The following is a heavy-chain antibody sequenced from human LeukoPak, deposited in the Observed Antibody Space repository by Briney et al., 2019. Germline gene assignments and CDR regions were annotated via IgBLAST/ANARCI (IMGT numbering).Heavy chain of an antibody. CDR2: INPNSGGT. J-gene: IGHJ4*02. D-gene: IGHD3-16*02. CDR1: GYTFTGYY. V-gene: IGHV1-2*02. Sequence: ASVKVSCKASGYTFTGYYMHWVRQAPGQGLEWMGWINPNSGGTNYAQKFQGRVTMTRDTSISTAYMELSRLRSDDTAVYYCARAFYDYVRGSYRPIDYWGQGTLVTVSS. CDR3: ARAFYDYVRGSYRPIDY.